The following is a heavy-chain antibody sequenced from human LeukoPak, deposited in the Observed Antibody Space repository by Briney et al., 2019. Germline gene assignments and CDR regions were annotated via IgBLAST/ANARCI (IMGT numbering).Heavy chain of an antibody. J-gene: IGHJ5*02. V-gene: IGHV3-33*02. CDR2: IWHDGSNK. Sequence: GRSLRVSCAASGFIFSSYAMHWVRQAPGKGLEWVAVIWHDGSNKYYADSAKGRFTISRDNSKNTLFLEMNSLRVEDTAVYYCARGYSGVDGNPNWFDPWGQGTLVTVSS. CDR3: ARGYSGVDGNPNWFDP. CDR1: GFIFSSYA. D-gene: IGHD4-23*01.